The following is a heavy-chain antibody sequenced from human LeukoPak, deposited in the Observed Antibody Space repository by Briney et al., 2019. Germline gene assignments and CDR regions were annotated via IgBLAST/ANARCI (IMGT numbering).Heavy chain of an antibody. D-gene: IGHD6-13*01. V-gene: IGHV4-34*01. CDR3: AREGTSQQLVPPYFDY. Sequence: SETLSLTCAVYGDSFSGYYWSWIRQPPGKGLEWIAEINHRGTTHYNPSLKGRVNISADTSKNQFSLHLDSVTAADTAVYYCAREGTSQQLVPPYFDYWGQGTLVTVSS. CDR2: INHRGTT. CDR1: GDSFSGYY. J-gene: IGHJ4*02.